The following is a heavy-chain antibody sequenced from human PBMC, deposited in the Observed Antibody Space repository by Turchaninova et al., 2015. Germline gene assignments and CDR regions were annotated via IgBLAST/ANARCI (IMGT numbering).Heavy chain of an antibody. J-gene: IGHJ4*02. CDR3: ARGLHYYGSGSYYKN. CDR1: GGSFSGSY. CDR2: INHSGST. Sequence: QVQLQPWGAGLLKPAETLSLTSPFYGGSFSGSYWRWVRQPPGKGREWIGEINHSGSTNYNPSLKSRVTISVDTSKNQFSLKLSSVPAADTAVYYCARGLHYYGSGSYYKNWGQGTLVTVSS. D-gene: IGHD3-10*01. V-gene: IGHV4-34*01.